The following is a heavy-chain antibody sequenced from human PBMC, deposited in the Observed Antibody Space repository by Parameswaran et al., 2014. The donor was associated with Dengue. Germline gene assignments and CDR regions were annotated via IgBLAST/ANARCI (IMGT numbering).Heavy chain of an antibody. D-gene: IGHD6-19*01. CDR2: IYYSGST. J-gene: IGHJ6*02. Sequence: RWIRQPPGKGLEWIGYIYYSGSTYYNPSLKSRVTISLDTSKNQFSLKLTSVTAADTAVYYCARDLGSGWWVGGTYYYYYGMDVWGQGTTVTVSS. V-gene: IGHV4-31*02. CDR3: ARDLGSGWWVGGTYYYYYGMDV.